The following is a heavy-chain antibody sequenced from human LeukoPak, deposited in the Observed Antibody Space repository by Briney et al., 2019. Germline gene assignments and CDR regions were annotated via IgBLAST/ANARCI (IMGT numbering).Heavy chain of an antibody. Sequence: SETLSLTCTVSGGSMNSSYFWGWIRQPPGKGLEWIGTIYYSGSTYYNASLKSRVTLSVDTSKNQFSMNLSPVTAADTAVYYCARRLGLGRTFDSWGQGTLVTVSS. CDR3: ARRLGLGRTFDS. J-gene: IGHJ4*02. CDR2: IYYSGST. D-gene: IGHD1-7*01. CDR1: GGSMNSSYF. V-gene: IGHV4-39*01.